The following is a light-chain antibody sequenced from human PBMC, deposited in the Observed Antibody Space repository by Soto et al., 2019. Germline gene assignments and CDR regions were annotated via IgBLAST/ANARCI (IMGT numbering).Light chain of an antibody. CDR2: DAT. V-gene: IGKV3-11*01. Sequence: DIVLTQSPAILSLSPGDRASLSCRASQSVGTSLAWYKQQPGQPPRLLIHDATYRASGVPDRFRGSGSGTAFSLSISSLEPDYFAVYYCQHRSTWPRSFGRGTKVE. CDR3: QHRSTWPRS. J-gene: IGKJ4*02. CDR1: QSVGTS.